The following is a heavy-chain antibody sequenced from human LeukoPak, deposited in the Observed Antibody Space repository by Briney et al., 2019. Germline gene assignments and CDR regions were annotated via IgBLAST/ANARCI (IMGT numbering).Heavy chain of an antibody. CDR2: INNDGSSA. Sequence: PGGSLRLSCAASGFTFSSYWMHWVRQAPEKGLVWVSRINNDGSSANYADSVKGRFTISRDNAKNTLYLQMNSLRADDTAVYYCARDVQLSFDPWGQGTLVTVSS. CDR1: GFTFSSYW. CDR3: ARDVQLSFDP. J-gene: IGHJ5*02. D-gene: IGHD1-1*01. V-gene: IGHV3-74*01.